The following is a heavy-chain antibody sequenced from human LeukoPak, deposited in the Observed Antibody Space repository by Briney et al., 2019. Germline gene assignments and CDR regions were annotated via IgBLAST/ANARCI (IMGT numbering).Heavy chain of an antibody. V-gene: IGHV3-23*01. Sequence: GGSLRLSCAAFGFTFNNYAMNWVRQAPGKGLEWVSAISGSGGSTYYADSVKGRFTISRDNSKNTLYLQMNSLRAEDTAVYYCAKRVYGSGSYYIVGGMDVWGQGTTVTVSS. CDR3: AKRVYGSGSYYIVGGMDV. CDR2: ISGSGGST. CDR1: GFTFNNYA. J-gene: IGHJ6*02. D-gene: IGHD3-10*01.